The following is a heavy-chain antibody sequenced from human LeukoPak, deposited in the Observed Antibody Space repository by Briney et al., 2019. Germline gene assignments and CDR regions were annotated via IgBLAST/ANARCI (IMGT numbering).Heavy chain of an antibody. J-gene: IGHJ4*02. CDR1: GGSISSSSYY. Sequence: SETLSLTCTVSGGSISSSSYYWGWIRQPPGKGLEWIGSIYYSGSTYYNPSLKSRVTISVDTSKNQFSLKLSSVTAADTAVYYCARRRYTLAGNFDYWGQGTLVTVSS. CDR3: ARRRYTLAGNFDY. D-gene: IGHD6-19*01. V-gene: IGHV4-39*01. CDR2: IYYSGST.